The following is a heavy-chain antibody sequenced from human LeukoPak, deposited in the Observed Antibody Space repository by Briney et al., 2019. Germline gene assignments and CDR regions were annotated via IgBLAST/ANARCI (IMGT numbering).Heavy chain of an antibody. J-gene: IGHJ5*02. CDR3: ARDPVGSSSWYATSWFDP. CDR2: IYYSGST. Sequence: SETLSLTCTVSGGSISSSSYYWGWIRQPPGKGLEWIGSIYYSGSTYYNPSLKSRVTISVDTSKNQFSLKLSSVTAADTAVYYCARDPVGSSSWYATSWFDPWGQGTLVTVSS. D-gene: IGHD6-13*01. V-gene: IGHV4-39*07. CDR1: GGSISSSSYY.